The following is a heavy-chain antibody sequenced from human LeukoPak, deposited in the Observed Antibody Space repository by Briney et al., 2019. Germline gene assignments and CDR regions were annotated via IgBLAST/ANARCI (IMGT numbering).Heavy chain of an antibody. CDR3: ARVMLGDYYGSGSFDY. J-gene: IGHJ4*02. V-gene: IGHV1-3*01. CDR1: GYTFNSYA. D-gene: IGHD3-10*01. CDR2: INAGNGNT. Sequence: GASVKVSCKASGYTFNSYAMHWVRQAPGQRLEWMGWINAGNGNTKYSQKFQGRVTITRDTSASTAYMELSSLRSEDTAVYYCARVMLGDYYGSGSFDYWGQGTLVTVSS.